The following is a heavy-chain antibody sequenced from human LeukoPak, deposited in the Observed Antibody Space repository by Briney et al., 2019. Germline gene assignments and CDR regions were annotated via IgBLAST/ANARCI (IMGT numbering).Heavy chain of an antibody. CDR1: GYSITSAYY. J-gene: IGHJ4*02. V-gene: IGHV4-38-2*02. CDR3: ARVARCTSCFDVDY. CDR2: FFLKGST. D-gene: IGHD2-2*01. Sequence: SETLSLTCTVSGYSITSAYYWGWIRQPPGKGLEWIGSFFLKGSTYYNPSLKSRVTISVDTPKNQFSLTLSSVTAADTAVYYCARVARCTSCFDVDYWGQGTLVTVSS.